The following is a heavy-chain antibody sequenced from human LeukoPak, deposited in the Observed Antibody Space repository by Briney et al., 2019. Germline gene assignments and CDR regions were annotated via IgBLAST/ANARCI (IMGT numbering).Heavy chain of an antibody. V-gene: IGHV4-34*01. CDR3: ARGLKRWLKLRGAGGFDP. Sequence: PSETLSLTCAVYGGSFSGYYWSWIRQPPGKGLEWIGEINHSGSTNYNPSLKSRVTISVDTSKNQFSLKLSSVTAADTAVYYCARGLKRWLKLRGAGGFDPWGQGTLVTVSS. J-gene: IGHJ5*02. CDR2: INHSGST. CDR1: GGSFSGYY. D-gene: IGHD5-24*01.